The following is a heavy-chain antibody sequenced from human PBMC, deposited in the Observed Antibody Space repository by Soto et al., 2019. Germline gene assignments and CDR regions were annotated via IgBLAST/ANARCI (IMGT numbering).Heavy chain of an antibody. CDR1: GFTVSSNY. V-gene: IGHV3-66*04. Sequence: EVQLVESGGGLVQPGGSLRLSCAASGFTVSSNYMSWVRQAPGKGLEWVSVIYSGGSAYYAHSVKGRFTISRDNSKNTLYLQMTSLRAADTAVYYCARHGYSYGGGYFDYWGQGTLVTVSS. CDR3: ARHGYSYGGGYFDY. J-gene: IGHJ4*02. D-gene: IGHD5-18*01. CDR2: IYSGGSA.